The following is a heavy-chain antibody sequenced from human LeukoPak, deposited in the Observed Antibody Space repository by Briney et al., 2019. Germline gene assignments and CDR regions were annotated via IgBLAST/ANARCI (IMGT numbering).Heavy chain of an antibody. V-gene: IGHV4-34*01. CDR2: INHSGST. Sequence: PSETPSLTCAVYGGSFSGYYWSWIRQPPGKGLEWIGEINHSGSTNYNPSLKSRVTISVDTSKNQFSLKLSSVTAADTAVYYCARGAVAVPAASAYYYYYMDVWGKGTTVTVSS. CDR3: ARGAVAVPAASAYYYYYMDV. D-gene: IGHD2-2*01. CDR1: GGSFSGYY. J-gene: IGHJ6*03.